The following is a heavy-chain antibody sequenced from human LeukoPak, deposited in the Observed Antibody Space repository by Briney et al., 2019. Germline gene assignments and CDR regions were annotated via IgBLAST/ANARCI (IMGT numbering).Heavy chain of an antibody. CDR1: GYTFTSYY. D-gene: IGHD3-22*01. CDR2: INPSGGST. CDR3: AREKVGVYYYDSSGFDY. V-gene: IGHV1-46*01. J-gene: IGHJ4*02. Sequence: SVKVSCKASGYTFTSYYMHWVRQAPGQGLEWMGIINPSGGSTSYAQKFQGRVTMTRDTSTSTVYMELSSLRSEDTAVYYCAREKVGVYYYDSSGFDYWGQGTLVTVSS.